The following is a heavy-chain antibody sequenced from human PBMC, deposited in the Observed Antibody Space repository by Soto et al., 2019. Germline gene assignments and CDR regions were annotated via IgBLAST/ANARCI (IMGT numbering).Heavy chain of an antibody. Sequence: AAVKVSCKASGYTFISYGISWVRQAPGQGLEWMGWISAYNGNTNYAQKLQGRVTMTTDTSTSTAYMELRSLRSDDTAVYYCAREGYCSSTSCYSAFDYWGLGTLVTVSS. J-gene: IGHJ4*02. D-gene: IGHD2-2*01. CDR3: AREGYCSSTSCYSAFDY. V-gene: IGHV1-18*04. CDR1: GYTFISYG. CDR2: ISAYNGNT.